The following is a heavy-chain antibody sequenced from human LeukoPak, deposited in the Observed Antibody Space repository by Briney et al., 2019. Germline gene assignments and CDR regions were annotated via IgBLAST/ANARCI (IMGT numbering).Heavy chain of an antibody. J-gene: IGHJ4*02. CDR2: ISSSSSYI. CDR3: ANLGELPNAFDY. CDR1: GLTFSSYS. V-gene: IGHV3-21*04. D-gene: IGHD3-10*01. Sequence: KAGGSLRLSCAASGLTFSSYSMNWVRQAPGKGLEWVSSISSSSSYIYYADSVKGRFTISRDNAKNSLYLQMNSLRADDTAVYYCANLGELPNAFDYWGQGTLVTVSS.